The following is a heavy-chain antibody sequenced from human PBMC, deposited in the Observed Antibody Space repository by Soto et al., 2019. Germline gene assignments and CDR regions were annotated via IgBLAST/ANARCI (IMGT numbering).Heavy chain of an antibody. J-gene: IGHJ5*02. CDR2: ISYDGSNK. D-gene: IGHD6-13*01. V-gene: IGHV3-30*18. Sequence: QPGGSLRLSCAASGFTFSSYGMHWVRQAPGKGLEWVAVISYDGSNKYYADSVKGRFTISRDNSKNTLYLQMNSLRAEDTAVYYCAKAEAAWGQGTLVTVSS. CDR3: AKAEAA. CDR1: GFTFSSYG.